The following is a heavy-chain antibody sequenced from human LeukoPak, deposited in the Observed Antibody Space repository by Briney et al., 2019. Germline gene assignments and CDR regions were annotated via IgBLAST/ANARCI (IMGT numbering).Heavy chain of an antibody. V-gene: IGHV3-23*01. CDR2: ISGSGVST. CDR3: AKMFSGGAIRVSAFDY. D-gene: IGHD3-16*02. Sequence: PGGSLRLSCATFEFIFSSYAMSWVRQAPGKGLEWVSGISGSGVSTYYADSAKGRFTISRDSSKNTLYLQMNSLRAEDTAVYYCAKMFSGGAIRVSAFDYWGQGTLVTVSS. J-gene: IGHJ4*02. CDR1: EFIFSSYA.